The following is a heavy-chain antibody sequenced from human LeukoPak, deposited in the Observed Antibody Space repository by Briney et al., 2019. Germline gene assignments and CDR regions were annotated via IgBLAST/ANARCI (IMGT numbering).Heavy chain of an antibody. Sequence: PGGTLRLSCAASGFTFSSYSMNWVRQAPGKGLEGVSSISSSSSYIYYADSVKGRFTISRDNAKNSLYLQMNSLRAEDTAVYYCARAVPSTYYYDSSGYPDYWGQGTLVTVSS. CDR2: ISSSSSYI. J-gene: IGHJ4*02. CDR3: ARAVPSTYYYDSSGYPDY. D-gene: IGHD3-22*01. V-gene: IGHV3-21*01. CDR1: GFTFSSYS.